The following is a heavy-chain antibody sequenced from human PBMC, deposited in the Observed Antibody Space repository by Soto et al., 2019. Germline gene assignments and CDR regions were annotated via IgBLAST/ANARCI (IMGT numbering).Heavy chain of an antibody. CDR3: ARDGRTYGMDV. CDR1: GFTLSSYS. Sequence: GGSLRLSCAASGFTLSSYSMNWVRQAPGKGLEWVSSISSSSSYIYYADSVKGRFTISRDNAKNSLYLQMNSLRAEDTAVYYCARDGRTYGMDVWGQGTTVTVSS. D-gene: IGHD1-26*01. V-gene: IGHV3-21*01. CDR2: ISSSSSYI. J-gene: IGHJ6*02.